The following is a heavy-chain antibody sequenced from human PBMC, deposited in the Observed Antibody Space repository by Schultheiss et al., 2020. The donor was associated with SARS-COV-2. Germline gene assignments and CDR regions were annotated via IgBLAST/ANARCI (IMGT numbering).Heavy chain of an antibody. CDR3: ARDSGYCSSTSCYNYFDY. V-gene: IGHV1-69*06. D-gene: IGHD2-2*01. CDR1: GGTFTTYT. J-gene: IGHJ4*02. CDR2: IIPIFGTA. Sequence: SVKVSCKTSGGTFTTYTIGWVRQAPGQGPEWMGGIIPIFGTANYAQKFQGRVTITADKSTTTAYMELSSLRSEDTAVYYCARDSGYCSSTSCYNYFDYWGQGTLVTVSS.